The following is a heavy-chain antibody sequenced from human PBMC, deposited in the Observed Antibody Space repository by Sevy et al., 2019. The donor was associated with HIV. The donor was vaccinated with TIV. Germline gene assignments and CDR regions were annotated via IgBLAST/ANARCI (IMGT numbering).Heavy chain of an antibody. CDR3: ARGPRDGYPNWFDP. CDR1: GGSFSGYY. D-gene: IGHD2-21*01. Sequence: SETLSLTCAVYGGSFSGYYWSWIRQPPGKGLEWIGEINHSGSTNYNPSLKSRVTISVDTSKNQFSLKVSSVTAADTAVYYCARGPRDGYPNWFDPWGQGTLVTVSS. J-gene: IGHJ5*02. CDR2: INHSGST. V-gene: IGHV4-34*01.